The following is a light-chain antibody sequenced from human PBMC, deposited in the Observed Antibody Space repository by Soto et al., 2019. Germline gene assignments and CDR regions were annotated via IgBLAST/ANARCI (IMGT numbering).Light chain of an antibody. CDR2: DVS. J-gene: IGKJ1*01. V-gene: IGKV1-39*01. Sequence: EIRMTQSPSSVSASLGDRVTIICRASQYIGTSLAWYQQRPGEAPKLLIYDVSTLHSDVPSRFSGSRSGPDFTLTISSLQPEDFATYYCQQSYSSPPTFGQGTKVDIK. CDR1: QYIGTS. CDR3: QQSYSSPPT.